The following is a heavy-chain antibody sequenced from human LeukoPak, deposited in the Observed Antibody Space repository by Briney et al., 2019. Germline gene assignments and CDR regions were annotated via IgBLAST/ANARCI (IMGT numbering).Heavy chain of an antibody. D-gene: IGHD5-12*01. Sequence: ASVKVSCKASGYTFTSYGISWVRQAPGQGLEWMGWISAYNGNTNYAQKLQGRVTMTTDTSTSTAYMELRSLRSDDTAVYYCARVGGYDVFYYYYGMDVWGQGTTVTVSS. CDR2: ISAYNGNT. CDR1: GYTFTSYG. CDR3: ARVGGYDVFYYYYGMDV. V-gene: IGHV1-18*01. J-gene: IGHJ6*02.